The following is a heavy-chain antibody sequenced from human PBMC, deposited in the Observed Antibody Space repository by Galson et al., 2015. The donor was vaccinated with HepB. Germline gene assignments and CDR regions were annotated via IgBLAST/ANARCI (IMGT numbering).Heavy chain of an antibody. Sequence: CAISGDSVSSNRAAWNWIRQSPSRGLEWLGRTYYRSKWYNEYALSVKSRISINPDTPKNQFSLQLKSVTPEDTAVYYCAASEVPGTDAFDIWGQGTMVTVSS. V-gene: IGHV6-1*01. J-gene: IGHJ3*02. CDR3: AASEVPGTDAFDI. CDR2: TYYRSKWYN. D-gene: IGHD1-1*01. CDR1: GDSVSSNRAA.